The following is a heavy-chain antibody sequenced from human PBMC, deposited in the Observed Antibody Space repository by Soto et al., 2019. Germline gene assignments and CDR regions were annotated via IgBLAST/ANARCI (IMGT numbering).Heavy chain of an antibody. CDR3: IGGGYYPGAFDI. Sequence: QVQLVESGGGVVQHGRSLRLSCAASGFTFSSYAMHWVRQAPGKGLEWVAVISYDGSNKYYADSVKGRFTISRDNSKNTLYLQMNSLRAEDTAVYYCIGGGYYPGAFDIWGQGTMVTVSS. D-gene: IGHD3-22*01. V-gene: IGHV3-30-3*01. CDR2: ISYDGSNK. CDR1: GFTFSSYA. J-gene: IGHJ3*02.